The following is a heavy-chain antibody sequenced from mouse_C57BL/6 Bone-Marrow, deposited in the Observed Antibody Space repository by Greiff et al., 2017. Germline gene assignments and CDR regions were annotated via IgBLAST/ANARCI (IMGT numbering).Heavy chain of an antibody. CDR3: ARLRAFY. V-gene: IGHV1-66*01. J-gene: IGHJ3*01. CDR1: GYSFTSYY. D-gene: IGHD1-1*01. CDR2: IYPGSGNT. Sequence: QVQLQQSGPELVKPGASVKISCKASGYSFTSYYIHWVKQRPGQGLEWIGWIYPGSGNTKYNEKFKGKATLTADTSSITAYMQLSSLTSEDSAVYYCARLRAFYWGQGTLVTVSA.